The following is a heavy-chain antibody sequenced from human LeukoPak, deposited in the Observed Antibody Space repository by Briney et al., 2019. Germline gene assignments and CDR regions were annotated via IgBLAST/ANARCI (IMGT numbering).Heavy chain of an antibody. D-gene: IGHD1-26*01. Sequence: GGSLRLSCAASGFTLSNYWMNWVRQAPGKGLEWVANINQDGSEKYYVDSVKGRFTISRDNAKISLYLQMNSLRAEDTAVYYCARVVKGSFDYWGQGTLVTVSS. CDR2: INQDGSEK. CDR3: ARVVKGSFDY. V-gene: IGHV3-7*01. CDR1: GFTLSNYW. J-gene: IGHJ4*02.